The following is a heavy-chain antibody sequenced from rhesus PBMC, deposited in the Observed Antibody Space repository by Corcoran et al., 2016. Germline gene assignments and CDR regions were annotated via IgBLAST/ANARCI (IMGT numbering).Heavy chain of an antibody. D-gene: IGHD4-29*01. J-gene: IGHJ4*01. V-gene: IGHV3-178*01. CDR1: GFTFSDYY. Sequence: EVQLVESGGDLAKPGGSLILSCAASGFTFSDYYMDWVRQAAGRGLGGVLRISNGGVSTWDADSVKGRFTISREKAKNTLYLQMNSLRAEDTAVYYCGRADYGVDYWGQGVLVTVSS. CDR2: ISNGGVST. CDR3: GRADYGVDY.